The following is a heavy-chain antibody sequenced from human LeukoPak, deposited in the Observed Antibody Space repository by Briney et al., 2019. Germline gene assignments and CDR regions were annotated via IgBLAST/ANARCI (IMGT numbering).Heavy chain of an antibody. J-gene: IGHJ3*02. CDR2: IYSGGST. D-gene: IGHD4-17*01. V-gene: IGHV3-53*01. Sequence: GGSLRLSCAASGFTVSSNYMSWVRQAPGKGLEWVSVIYSGGSTYYADSVKGRFTISRDNSKNTLYLQMNSLRAEDTAVYYCARSMGGDYDAFDIWGQGTMVTVSS. CDR1: GFTVSSNY. CDR3: ARSMGGDYDAFDI.